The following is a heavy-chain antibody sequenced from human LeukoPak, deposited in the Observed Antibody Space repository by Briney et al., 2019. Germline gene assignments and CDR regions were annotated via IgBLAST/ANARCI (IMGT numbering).Heavy chain of an antibody. CDR2: TYYSGST. D-gene: IGHD6-6*01. V-gene: IGHV4-59*01. CDR3: ARGIAAEPTH. Sequence: SETLSLTCTVSGGSISSYYWSWIRQPPGKGLEWIGYTYYSGSTNYNPSLKSRVTISVDTSKNQFSLKLSSVTAADTAVYYCARGIAAEPTHWGQGTLVTVSS. CDR1: GGSISSYY. J-gene: IGHJ4*02.